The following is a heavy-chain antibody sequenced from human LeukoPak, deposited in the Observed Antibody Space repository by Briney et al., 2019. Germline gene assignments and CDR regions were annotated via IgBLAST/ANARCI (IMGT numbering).Heavy chain of an antibody. CDR1: GFTFSRYG. CDR3: ARGRYSYGSNWFDP. CDR2: IRYDGSNK. Sequence: GGSLRLSCAASGFTFSRYGMHWVRQPPGKGLEWVAFIRYDGSNKYNADSVKGRFTISRDNSKNTLYLQMNSLRAEDTAVYYCARGRYSYGSNWFDPWGQGTLVTVSS. D-gene: IGHD5-18*01. J-gene: IGHJ5*02. V-gene: IGHV3-30*02.